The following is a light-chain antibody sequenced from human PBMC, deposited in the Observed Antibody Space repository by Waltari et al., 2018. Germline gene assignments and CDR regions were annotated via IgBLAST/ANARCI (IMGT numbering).Light chain of an antibody. V-gene: IGKV3-20*01. CDR1: QSVSRA. J-gene: IGKJ1*01. CDR3: QHYLRLPVT. CDR2: GAS. Sequence: SLGERATVSCRASQSVSRALAWYQQKPGQAPRLLIYGASTRATGIPDRFSGSGSGTDFSLTISRLEPDDFAVYYCQHYLRLPVTFGQGTMVEI.